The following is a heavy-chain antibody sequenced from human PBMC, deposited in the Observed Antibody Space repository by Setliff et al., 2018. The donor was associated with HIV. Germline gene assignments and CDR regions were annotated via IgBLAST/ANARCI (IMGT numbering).Heavy chain of an antibody. CDR3: ARGSLRGVLALGMDV. D-gene: IGHD3-10*01. J-gene: IGHJ6*02. V-gene: IGHV1-46*01. CDR1: GYTFTNYY. CDR2: INPSGGRT. Sequence: GASVKVSCKASGYTFTNYYIHWVRQAPGQGLEWMGLINPSGGRTSYAQKFQGRLTMTRDTSRSTVYMELSSLRSEDTAVYYCARGSLRGVLALGMDVWGQGTTVTVSS.